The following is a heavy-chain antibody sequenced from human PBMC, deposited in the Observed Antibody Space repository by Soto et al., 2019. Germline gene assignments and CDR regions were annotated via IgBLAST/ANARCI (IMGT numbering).Heavy chain of an antibody. J-gene: IGHJ5*01. Sequence: QAQRVQSGAEVKKPGASVKVSCKFSGYNFINYGMTWVRQAPGQGLEWMGWISGSNGATKYAQRFQARLTLTTDTSTNTAYMELRSLRLDDTAVYYCARDSKWLIINGNWFDSWGQGTLVTVSS. CDR3: ARDSKWLIINGNWFDS. D-gene: IGHD5-12*01. CDR1: GYNFINYG. V-gene: IGHV1-18*04. CDR2: ISGSNGAT.